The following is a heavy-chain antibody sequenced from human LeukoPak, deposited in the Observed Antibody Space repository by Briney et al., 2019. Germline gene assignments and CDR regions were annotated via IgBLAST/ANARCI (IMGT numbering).Heavy chain of an antibody. J-gene: IGHJ4*02. CDR1: GGSISSSSYY. CDR2: IYYSGSI. CDR3: ASIKRFLEWLGYY. Sequence: SETLSLTCTVSGGSISSSSYYWGWIRPPPGKGLEWIGRIYYSGSIYYNPSLKSRVTISVDTSKNQFSLKLSYVTAADTAVYYCASIKRFLEWLGYYWGQGTLVTVSS. V-gene: IGHV4-39*01. D-gene: IGHD3-3*01.